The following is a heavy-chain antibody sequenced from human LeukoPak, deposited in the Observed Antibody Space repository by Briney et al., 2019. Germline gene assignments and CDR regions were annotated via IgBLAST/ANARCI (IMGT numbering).Heavy chain of an antibody. Sequence: PGGSLRLSCAASGFTFSSYSMNWVRQAPGKGLEWVSYISSSSSTIYYADSVKGRFTISRDNAKNSLYLQTNSLRAEDTAVYYCARPECSGGSCYSLSWGQGTLVTVSS. D-gene: IGHD2-15*01. CDR1: GFTFSSYS. J-gene: IGHJ4*02. CDR3: ARPECSGGSCYSLS. V-gene: IGHV3-48*01. CDR2: ISSSSSTI.